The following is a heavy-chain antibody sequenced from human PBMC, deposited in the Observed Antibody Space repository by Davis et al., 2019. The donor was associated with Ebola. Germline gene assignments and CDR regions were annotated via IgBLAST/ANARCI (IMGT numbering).Heavy chain of an antibody. CDR2: IKQDGSEK. D-gene: IGHD6-6*01. Sequence: PGGSLRLSCAASGFTFSSYWMSWVRQAPGKGLEWVANIKQDGSEKYYVDSVKGRFTISRDNAKNSLYLQMNSLRAEDTAVYYCAREDSWEQLVRNYYGMDVWGQGTTVTVSS. CDR3: AREDSWEQLVRNYYGMDV. J-gene: IGHJ6*02. CDR1: GFTFSSYW. V-gene: IGHV3-7*01.